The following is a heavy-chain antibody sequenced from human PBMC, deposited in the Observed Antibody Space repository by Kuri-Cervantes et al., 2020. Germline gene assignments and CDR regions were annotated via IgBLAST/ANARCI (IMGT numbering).Heavy chain of an antibody. V-gene: IGHV4-38-2*01. J-gene: IGHJ4*02. D-gene: IGHD3-22*01. CDR3: ARRTGCSGSPCSFDY. CDR2: IYHSGST. CDR1: GYSISSGYY. Sequence: SETLSLTCAVSGYSISSGYYWGWIRQPPGKGLEWIGSIYHSGSTYYNPSLKSRVTISVDTSKNQFSLSLTSVTAADTALYYCARRTGCSGSPCSFDYWGQGTLVTVSS.